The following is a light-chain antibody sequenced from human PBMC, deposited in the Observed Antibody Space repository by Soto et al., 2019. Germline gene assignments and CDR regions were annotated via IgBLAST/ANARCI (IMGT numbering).Light chain of an antibody. CDR1: QSVSSY. Sequence: EIVLTQSPATLSLSPGERATLSCRASQSVSSYLTWYQQKPGQAPRLLIYDASNSATGIPARFSSSGSGTDFTLTIISLEPEDFAVYYCQQRSNWPPYTFGQGTKLEIK. V-gene: IGKV3-11*01. J-gene: IGKJ2*01. CDR3: QQRSNWPPYT. CDR2: DAS.